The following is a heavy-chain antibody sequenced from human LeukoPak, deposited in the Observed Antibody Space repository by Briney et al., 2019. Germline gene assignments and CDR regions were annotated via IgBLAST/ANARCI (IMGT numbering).Heavy chain of an antibody. J-gene: IGHJ5*02. CDR2: IRYEGSHK. V-gene: IGHV3-30*02. Sequence: GGSLRLSCAASGFTFSSYGMHWVRQAPGKGLGWVAFIRYEGSHKYYADSVKGRFTISRDNSKNTLYLQMNSLRAEDTAVYYCAKDPGKSPGGWFNPWGQGTLVTVSS. CDR1: GFTFSSYG. CDR3: AKDPGKSPGGWFNP. D-gene: IGHD4-23*01.